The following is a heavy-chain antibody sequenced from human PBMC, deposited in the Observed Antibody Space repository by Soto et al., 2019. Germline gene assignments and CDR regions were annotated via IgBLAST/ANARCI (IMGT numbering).Heavy chain of an antibody. J-gene: IGHJ1*01. V-gene: IGHV1-24*01. CDR2: FDHEDDKT. D-gene: IGHD3-3*01. Sequence: GSVQVSCKVSGYTLSELSMHWVRQAPGKGLEWMGNFDHEDDKTVYAQKFQGRVTMTADTSTDTTYTEVSRLSSEDTAVYYCATDATTPVVGVVRFGHFQPWGHGTLVT. CDR1: GYTLSELS. CDR3: ATDATTPVVGVVRFGHFQP.